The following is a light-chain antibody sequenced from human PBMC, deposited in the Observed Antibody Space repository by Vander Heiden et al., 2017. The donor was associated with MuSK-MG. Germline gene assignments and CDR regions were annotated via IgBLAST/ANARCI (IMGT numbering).Light chain of an antibody. Sequence: DIVMTQSPDSLAVSLGERATINCKSSQSIFSSSNSKDYLAWYQQKPGQPPKLLIYWASTRESGVPDPFTDSASGTDFTLTISSLQAEDMAVYYSYRDDSDPLTFAQGTKLEIK. CDR1: QSIFSSSNSKDY. CDR3: YRDDSDPLT. J-gene: IGKJ2*01. CDR2: WAS. V-gene: IGKV4-1*01.